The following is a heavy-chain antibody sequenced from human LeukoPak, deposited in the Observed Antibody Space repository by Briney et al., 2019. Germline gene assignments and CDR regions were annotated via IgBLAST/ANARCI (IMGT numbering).Heavy chain of an antibody. V-gene: IGHV4-61*10. D-gene: IGHD4-17*01. J-gene: IGHJ6*03. Sequence: PSETLSLTCTVSGGSISSGSYYWSWIRQPAGKGLEWIGRIYNSGSTNYNPSLNSRVTISVDTSKNQFSLKLSSVTAADTAVYYCARRGLGTVTRWRDYYYMDVWGKGTTVTISS. CDR3: ARRGLGTVTRWRDYYYMDV. CDR2: IYNSGST. CDR1: GGSISSGSYY.